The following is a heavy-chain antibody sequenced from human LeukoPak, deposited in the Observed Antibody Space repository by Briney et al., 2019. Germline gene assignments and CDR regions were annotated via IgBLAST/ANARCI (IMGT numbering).Heavy chain of an antibody. D-gene: IGHD3-10*01. J-gene: IGHJ4*02. CDR1: GDSIRSSSYY. CDR3: ARGGSSPYGRLPH. V-gene: IGHV4-39*01. CDR2: IYYSGST. Sequence: SETLSLTCTVSGDSIRSSSYYWGWIRQPPGKGLEWIGSIYYSGSTYYNPSLKSRVTISVDTSKNQFSLKLSSVTAADTAVYYCARGGSSPYGRLPHWGQGTLVTVSS.